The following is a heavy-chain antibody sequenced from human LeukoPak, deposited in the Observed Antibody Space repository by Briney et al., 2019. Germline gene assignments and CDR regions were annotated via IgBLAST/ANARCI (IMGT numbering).Heavy chain of an antibody. J-gene: IGHJ1*01. CDR3: ARLWFGELLYFQR. Sequence: GESLQISCKGSGYSFSNYWICWVRQMPRKGVEWMGIIYPGDSDTRYRSSFQRQVTILADKSIGTTYLQWSSLKASDTAIYYCARLWFGELLYFQRWGQGTLFTVSS. CDR2: IYPGDSDT. CDR1: GYSFSNYW. D-gene: IGHD3-10*01. V-gene: IGHV5-51*01.